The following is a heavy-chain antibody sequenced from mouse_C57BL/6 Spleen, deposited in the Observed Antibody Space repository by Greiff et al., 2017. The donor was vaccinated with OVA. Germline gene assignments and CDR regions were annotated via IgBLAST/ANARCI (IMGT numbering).Heavy chain of an antibody. Sequence: QVQLKESGPELVKPGASVKISCKASGYTFTDYYINWVKQRPGQGLEWIGWIFPGSGSTYYNEKFKGKATLTVDKSSSTAYMLLSSLTSEDSAVYFCARSAGDSSGYVDYWGQGTTLTVSS. CDR3: ARSAGDSSGYVDY. V-gene: IGHV1-75*01. J-gene: IGHJ2*01. CDR1: GYTFTDYY. D-gene: IGHD3-2*02. CDR2: IFPGSGST.